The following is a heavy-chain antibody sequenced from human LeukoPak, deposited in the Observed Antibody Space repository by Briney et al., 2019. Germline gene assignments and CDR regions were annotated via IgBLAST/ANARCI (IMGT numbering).Heavy chain of an antibody. D-gene: IGHD5-24*01. CDR2: ISGSGDTT. J-gene: IGHJ4*02. CDR1: GFTFSSFV. Sequence: GGSLRLSCAASGFTFSSFVMTWVRQAPGMGLEWVSAISGSGDTTYYADSVKGRFTISRDNSKNTLYLQMNSLRAEDTAVYYCASQLSEGYWGQGTLVTVSS. CDR3: ASQLSEGY. V-gene: IGHV3-23*01.